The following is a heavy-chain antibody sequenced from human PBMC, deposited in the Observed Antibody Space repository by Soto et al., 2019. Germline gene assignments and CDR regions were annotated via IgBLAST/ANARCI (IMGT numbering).Heavy chain of an antibody. Sequence: QVQLVQSGAEVKKPGSSVKVSCKASGGTFSSYAISWVRQAPGHGLEGMGGIIPIFGTANYAQKFQGRVTITADESPSTDYMGLSGLGSEGAAVYDCAKTGRQRYCSSPSFCWSWFDPWGQGTLVTVSS. CDR3: AKTGRQRYCSSPSFCWSWFDP. D-gene: IGHD2-2*01. J-gene: IGHJ5*02. CDR1: GGTFSSYA. V-gene: IGHV1-69*01. CDR2: IIPIFGTA.